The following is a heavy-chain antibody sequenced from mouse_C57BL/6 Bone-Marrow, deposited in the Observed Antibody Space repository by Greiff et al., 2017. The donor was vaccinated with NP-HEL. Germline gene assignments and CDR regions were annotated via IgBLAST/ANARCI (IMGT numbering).Heavy chain of an antibody. CDR1: GFTFSSYA. V-gene: IGHV5-4*01. CDR2: ISDGGSYT. CDR3: AREPPPYYSNPWFAY. Sequence: EVKVVESGGGLVKPGGSLKLSCAASGFTFSSYAMSWVRQTPEKRLEWVATISDGGSYTYYPDNVKGRFTISRDNAKNNLYLQMSHLKSEDTAMYYCAREPPPYYSNPWFAYWGQGTLVTVSA. D-gene: IGHD2-5*01. J-gene: IGHJ3*01.